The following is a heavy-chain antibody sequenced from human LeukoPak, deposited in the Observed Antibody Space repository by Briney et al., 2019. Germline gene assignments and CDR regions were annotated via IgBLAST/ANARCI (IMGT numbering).Heavy chain of an antibody. CDR2: ISGSGGST. CDR1: GFTFSSYA. V-gene: IGHV3-23*01. J-gene: IGHJ4*02. D-gene: IGHD3-22*01. CDR3: AKDRDRNYYDSSGAFDY. Sequence: GGSLRLSCAASGFTFSSYAMSWVRQAPGKGLEWVSGISGSGGSTYYADSVEGRFTISRDNSKNTLYLQMNSLRAEDTAVYYCAKDRDRNYYDSSGAFDYWGQGTLVTVSS.